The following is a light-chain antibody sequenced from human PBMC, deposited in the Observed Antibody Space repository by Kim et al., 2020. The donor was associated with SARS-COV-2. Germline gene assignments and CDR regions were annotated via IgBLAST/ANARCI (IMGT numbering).Light chain of an antibody. J-gene: IGKJ2*01. V-gene: IGKV4-1*01. CDR3: QQYYSTSYT. CDR2: WAS. Sequence: DIVMTQSPDSLAVSLGERATINCKSSQSVLYSSNNKNYLAWYQQKPGQPLKLLIYWASTRESGVPDRFSGSGSGTDFTLTISLQAEDVAVYYCQQYYSTSYTFGQGTKLEIK. CDR1: QSVLYSSNNKNY.